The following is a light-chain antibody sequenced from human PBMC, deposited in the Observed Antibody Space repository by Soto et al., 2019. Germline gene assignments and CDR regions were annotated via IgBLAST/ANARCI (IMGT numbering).Light chain of an antibody. CDR1: QSVSSY. J-gene: IGKJ5*01. CDR3: QQRSNWPIT. V-gene: IGKV3-11*01. CDR2: DAS. Sequence: DIVLTQSPATLSLSPGERATLSCRASQSVSSYLAWYQQKPGQAPRLLIYDASNRATGIPARLSGSGSETDFTLTISSLEPEDSAVYYCQQRSNWPITFGQGTRLEMK.